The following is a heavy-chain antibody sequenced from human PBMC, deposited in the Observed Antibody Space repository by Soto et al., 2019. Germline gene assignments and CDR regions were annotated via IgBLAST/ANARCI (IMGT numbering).Heavy chain of an antibody. Sequence: ASVKVSCKASGYAFTSYGYAWARQAPGQGLEWMGWISAYNGDTNYAQKFQDRVTLTTDTSTTTVHMELRNLGSDDTAVYYCARSGAYCTSITCLFDSFWGLGTLVTVSS. CDR3: ARSGAYCTSITCLFDSF. D-gene: IGHD2-8*01. CDR2: ISAYNGDT. V-gene: IGHV1-18*01. J-gene: IGHJ4*02. CDR1: GYAFTSYG.